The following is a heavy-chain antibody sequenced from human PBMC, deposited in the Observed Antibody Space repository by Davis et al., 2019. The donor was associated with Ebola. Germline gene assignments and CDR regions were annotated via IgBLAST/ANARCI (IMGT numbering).Heavy chain of an antibody. D-gene: IGHD6-6*01. CDR1: GFTFSHFG. CDR3: AKETNEYSSSSNDF. CDR2: VSFDGSVT. Sequence: GESLKTSCAASGFTFSHFGMHWVRQAPGKGLEWVAVVSFDGSVTHYGDSLRGRFAVSRDNFRNTVSLQMSSLRNEDTGVYYCAKETNEYSSSSNDFWGQGIRVTVSS. J-gene: IGHJ4*02. V-gene: IGHV3-30*18.